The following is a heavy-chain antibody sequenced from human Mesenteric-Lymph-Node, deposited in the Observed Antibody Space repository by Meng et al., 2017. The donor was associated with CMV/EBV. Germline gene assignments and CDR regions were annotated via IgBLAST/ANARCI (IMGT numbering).Heavy chain of an antibody. V-gene: IGHV3-48*03. J-gene: IGHJ4*02. D-gene: IGHD3-22*01. Sequence: GGSLRLSCAASGFTFSNYEMNWVRQAPGRGLEWVLYISSRGSTIYYADSVKGRFTISSDNAKHSLYLQMNSLRAEDTAVYYCARAYNSDTSGYSGSFGYWGQGTLVTVSS. CDR1: GFTFSNYE. CDR3: ARAYNSDTSGYSGSFGY. CDR2: ISSRGSTI.